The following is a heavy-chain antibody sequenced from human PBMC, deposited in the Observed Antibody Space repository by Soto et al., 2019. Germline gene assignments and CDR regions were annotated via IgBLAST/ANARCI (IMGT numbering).Heavy chain of an antibody. CDR2: VYYRGRS. CDR3: VSQRTSVLTQAYFDY. CDR1: GGSVSNSNYC. Sequence: SETLSLTCTVSGGSVSNSNYCCFCIGQSPGKGLEWIGSVYYRGRSYSKSSVKSRVTISVDTSKNQFSLNLNSVTASDTAVYYCVSQRTSVLTQAYFDYWGPGALVTVSS. V-gene: IGHV4-39*01. D-gene: IGHD2-8*01. J-gene: IGHJ4*02.